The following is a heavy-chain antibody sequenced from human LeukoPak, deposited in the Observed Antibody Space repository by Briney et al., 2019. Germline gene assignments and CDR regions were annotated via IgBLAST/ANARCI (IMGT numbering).Heavy chain of an antibody. CDR2: IYYSRGT. Sequence: SETLSLTCTASGGTISSYYWSWIRQPPGKGLEWIGCIYYSRGTKYNPSHNSRVTISVDTSKNQFSLKLSSVTAADTAVYYCARGRRRTAMVTGFQHWGQGTLVTVSS. D-gene: IGHD5-18*01. CDR1: GGTISSYY. J-gene: IGHJ1*01. V-gene: IGHV4-59*12. CDR3: ARGRRRTAMVTGFQH.